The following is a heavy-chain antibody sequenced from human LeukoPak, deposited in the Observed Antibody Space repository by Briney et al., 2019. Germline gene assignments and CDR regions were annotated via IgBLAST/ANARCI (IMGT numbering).Heavy chain of an antibody. Sequence: GGSLRLSCAASGFTFSNYGMSWVRQAPGKGLEWVSAISGSGGSTYYADSVKGRFTISRDNSKNTLYLQMNSLRAEDTAVYYCAKGDSSSSWLNWFDPWGQGTLVTVSS. V-gene: IGHV3-23*01. CDR2: ISGSGGST. CDR1: GFTFSNYG. J-gene: IGHJ5*02. CDR3: AKGDSSSSWLNWFDP. D-gene: IGHD6-13*01.